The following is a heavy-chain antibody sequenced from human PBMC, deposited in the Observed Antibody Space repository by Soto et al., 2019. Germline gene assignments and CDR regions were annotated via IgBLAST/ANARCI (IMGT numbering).Heavy chain of an antibody. D-gene: IGHD2-21*02. J-gene: IGHJ6*02. CDR1: GYSFTSYW. Sequence: GESLKISCKGSGYSFTSYWIGWVRQMPGKGLEWMGIIYPGDSDTRYSPSFQGQVTISADKSISTAYLQWSSLKASDTAMYYCARLRTVPVVVTAIEASSYGMDVWGQGTTVTVSS. CDR2: IYPGDSDT. CDR3: ARLRTVPVVVTAIEASSYGMDV. V-gene: IGHV5-51*01.